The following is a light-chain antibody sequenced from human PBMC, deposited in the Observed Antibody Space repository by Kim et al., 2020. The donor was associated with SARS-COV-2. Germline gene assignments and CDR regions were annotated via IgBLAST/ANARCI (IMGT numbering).Light chain of an antibody. Sequence: GESANFTCSCSHNVAISLAWYQQTPGQARRLRIYDAAIRAAGIPDRFSGSGSGTDFTLTIGSLAPEDFAVYYCQQRGNWPTALTCGGGTKVEIK. J-gene: IGKJ4*01. V-gene: IGKV3-11*01. CDR2: DAA. CDR3: QQRGNWPTALT. CDR1: HNVAIS.